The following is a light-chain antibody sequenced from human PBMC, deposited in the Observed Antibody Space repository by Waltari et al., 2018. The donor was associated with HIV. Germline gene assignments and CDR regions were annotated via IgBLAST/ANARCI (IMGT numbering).Light chain of an antibody. CDR1: GSTIGNNY. CDR3: GTWDNSLGGYI. J-gene: IGLJ1*01. V-gene: IGLV1-51*02. Sequence: QSVLTQPPSVSAAPGQKVTVSGSGSGSTIGNNYVSWHQQLPGTAPKLLIYETNKRPSGIPDRFSGSKSGTSATLGITGLQTGDEADYYCGTWDNSLGGYIFGSGTKVTV. CDR2: ETN.